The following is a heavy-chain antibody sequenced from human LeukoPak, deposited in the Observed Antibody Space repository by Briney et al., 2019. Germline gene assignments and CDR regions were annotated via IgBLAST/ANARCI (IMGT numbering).Heavy chain of an antibody. V-gene: IGHV3-23*01. Sequence: GGSLRLSCAASGFTFYNYAMNWVRQAPGKGLEWVSGISGGGDITYYADSVKGRFTISRDHSKYTLYLQMDNLTAEDTAVYYCAKDRRGFYRPTDYWGQGTLVTVSS. D-gene: IGHD3-3*01. CDR1: GFTFYNYA. CDR2: ISGGGDIT. J-gene: IGHJ4*02. CDR3: AKDRRGFYRPTDY.